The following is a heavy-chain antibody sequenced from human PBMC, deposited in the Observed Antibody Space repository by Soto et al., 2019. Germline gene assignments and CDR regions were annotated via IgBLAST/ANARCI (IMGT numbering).Heavy chain of an antibody. V-gene: IGHV1-3*05. CDR3: XXXXXXXXXXDP. CDR1: GYTFTSXA. CDR2: INAGNGNT. Sequence: QVQLVQSGAEEKKPGASVKVSCKASGYTFTSXAXXXXXXXXXXXLEWMGWINAGNGNTKYSQKFQGRVTITRDTXXXXXXXXXXXXXXXXXXXXXXXXXXXXXXXXDPWGQGTLVTVSS. J-gene: IGHJ5*02.